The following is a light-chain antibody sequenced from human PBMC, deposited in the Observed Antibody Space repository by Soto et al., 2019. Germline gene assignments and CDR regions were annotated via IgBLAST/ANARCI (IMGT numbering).Light chain of an antibody. Sequence: EIVLTRSPGTLSLSPGERATLSCRASQSLSSTYLAWYQQKPGQAPRLLIYGASSRATGIPDRFIGSGSATDFTLTISRLEPEDFAVYHCQQYGNSPPTFGGGTKVEI. CDR1: QSLSSTY. CDR3: QQYGNSPPT. V-gene: IGKV3-20*01. CDR2: GAS. J-gene: IGKJ4*01.